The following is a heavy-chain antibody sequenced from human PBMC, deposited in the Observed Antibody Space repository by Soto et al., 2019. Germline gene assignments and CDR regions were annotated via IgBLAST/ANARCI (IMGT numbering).Heavy chain of an antibody. D-gene: IGHD7-27*01. CDR3: ARGSRVRFRAGDVPRWFDP. V-gene: IGHV4-39*07. CDR2: IYYSGST. CDR1: GGSISSSSYY. Sequence: SETLSLTCTVSGGSISSSSYYWGWIRQPPGKGLEWIGSIYYSGSTYYNPSLKSRVTISVDTSKNQFSLKLSSVTAADTAVYYCARGSRVRFRAGDVPRWFDPWGQGTLVTVSS. J-gene: IGHJ5*02.